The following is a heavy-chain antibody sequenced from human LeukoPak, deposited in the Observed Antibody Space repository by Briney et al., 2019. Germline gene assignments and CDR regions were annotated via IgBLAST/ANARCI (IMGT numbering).Heavy chain of an antibody. Sequence: SETLSLTCTVSGGSISSYYWSWIRQPPGKGLEWIGSIYYSGSTYYNPSLKSRVTISVDTSKNQFSLKLSSVTAADTAVYYCARAGGYCSSTSCRTRYYYYYYMDVWGKGTTVTVSS. D-gene: IGHD2-2*01. CDR3: ARAGGYCSSTSCRTRYYYYYYMDV. J-gene: IGHJ6*03. CDR1: GGSISSYY. CDR2: IYYSGST. V-gene: IGHV4-39*07.